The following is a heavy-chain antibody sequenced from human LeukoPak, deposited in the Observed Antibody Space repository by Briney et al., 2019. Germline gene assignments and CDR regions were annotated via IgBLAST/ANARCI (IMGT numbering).Heavy chain of an antibody. CDR1: GGSISSYY. CDR2: IYTSGST. J-gene: IGHJ4*02. Sequence: SETLSLTCTISGGSISSYYWSWIRQPAGKGLEWIGRIYTSGSTNYNPSLKSRVTMSVDTSKNQFSLKLSSVTAADTAVYYCARESLAVAGPYFDYWGQGTPVTVSS. V-gene: IGHV4-4*07. D-gene: IGHD6-19*01. CDR3: ARESLAVAGPYFDY.